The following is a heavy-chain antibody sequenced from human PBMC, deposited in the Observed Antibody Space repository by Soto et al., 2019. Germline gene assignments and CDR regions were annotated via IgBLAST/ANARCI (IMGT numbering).Heavy chain of an antibody. CDR1: GGTFSSYA. D-gene: IGHD3-22*01. J-gene: IGHJ3*02. CDR3: ARVRADYYDSSGYYYALGAFEI. V-gene: IGHV1-69*13. CDR2: IIPIFGTA. Sequence: SVKVSCKASGGTFSSYAISWVRQAPGQGLEWMGGIIPIFGTANYAQKFQGRVTITADESTSTAYMELSSLRSEDTAVYYCARVRADYYDSSGYYYALGAFEIWGQGTMVTVSS.